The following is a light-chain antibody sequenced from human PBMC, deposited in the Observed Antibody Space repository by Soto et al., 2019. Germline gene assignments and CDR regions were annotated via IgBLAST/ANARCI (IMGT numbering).Light chain of an antibody. CDR1: QSIFSPY. CDR3: QHFGNSQYT. CDR2: STS. V-gene: IGKV3-20*01. J-gene: IGKJ2*01. Sequence: IGLTQSPAPLSLSPGEGATLSCRASQSIFSPYLAWYQQIPGQAPRLRIDSTSTRATGVPDRFSGSGSGTDFTLTIRRLEPGDFAVYYCQHFGNSQYTFGQGTKLEIK.